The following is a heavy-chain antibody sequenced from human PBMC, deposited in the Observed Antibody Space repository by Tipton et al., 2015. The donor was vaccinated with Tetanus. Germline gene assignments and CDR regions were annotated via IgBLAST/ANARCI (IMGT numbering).Heavy chain of an antibody. J-gene: IGHJ6*04. CDR1: GFRFSDYW. CDR3: AKEALGVLNL. D-gene: IGHD1-14*01. CDR2: ISGSRLTP. Sequence: SLRLSCAASGFRFSDYWMNWVRQAPGNGLEWVAAISGSRLTPYYADSVKGRFTISRDNSNNTLSLQLNSLRADDTALYYCAKEALGVLNLWGKGTTVIVSS. V-gene: IGHV3-23*01.